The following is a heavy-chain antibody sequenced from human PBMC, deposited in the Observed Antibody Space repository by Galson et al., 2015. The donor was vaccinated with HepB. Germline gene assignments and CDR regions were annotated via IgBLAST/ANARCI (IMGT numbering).Heavy chain of an antibody. Sequence: SLRLSCAASEFTFSYSGMNWVRQAPGEGLEWVSSISNNSTYIYYADSLKGRFTISRDNAKNLLYLQMNSLRAEDTAVYYCARAFSSGWYFGTFDIWGQGTMVSVSS. J-gene: IGHJ3*02. D-gene: IGHD6-19*01. V-gene: IGHV3-21*01. CDR1: EFTFSYSG. CDR2: ISNNSTYI. CDR3: ARAFSSGWYFGTFDI.